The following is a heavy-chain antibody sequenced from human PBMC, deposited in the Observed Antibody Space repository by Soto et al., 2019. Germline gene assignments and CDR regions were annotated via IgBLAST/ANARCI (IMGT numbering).Heavy chain of an antibody. J-gene: IGHJ6*02. D-gene: IGHD6-6*01. V-gene: IGHV3-30-3*01. CDR2: ISYDGSNK. CDR1: GFTFSSYA. Sequence: PGGSLRLSCAASGFTFSSYAMHWVRQAPGKGLEWVAVISYDGSNKYYADSVKGRFTISRDNSKNTLYLQMNSLRAEDTAVYYCAREKLVPNLYYYYGMDVWGQGTTVTVS. CDR3: AREKLVPNLYYYYGMDV.